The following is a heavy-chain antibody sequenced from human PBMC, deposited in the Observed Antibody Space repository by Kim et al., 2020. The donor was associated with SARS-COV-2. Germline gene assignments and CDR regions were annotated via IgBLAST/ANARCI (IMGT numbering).Heavy chain of an antibody. V-gene: IGHV3-11*03. D-gene: IGHD6-13*01. CDR3: VSVAVGASSWYYFDS. CDR2: ISSSGSYT. J-gene: IGHJ4*01. CDR1: GINFSYYY. Sequence: GGSLRLSCAASGINFSYYYMSWIRQAPGKGLEWVSYISSSGSYTKYADSLKGRFTISRDNAENSLYLEMNSLRPEDTAVYYCVSVAVGASSWYYFDSWG.